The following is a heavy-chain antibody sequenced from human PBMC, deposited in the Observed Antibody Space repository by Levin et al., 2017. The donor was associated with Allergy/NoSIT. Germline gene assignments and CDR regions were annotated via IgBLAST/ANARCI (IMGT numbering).Heavy chain of an antibody. CDR1: GFTFSSYW. J-gene: IGHJ4*02. Sequence: ETLSLTCAASGFTFSSYWMHWVRQAPGKGLVWVSRINSDGSSTRYADSVKGRFTISRDNAKNTLYLQMNSLRAEDTAVYYCAREGSLDPYYFDYWGQGTLVTVSS. CDR2: INSDGSST. V-gene: IGHV3-74*01. D-gene: IGHD1-1*01. CDR3: AREGSLDPYYFDY.